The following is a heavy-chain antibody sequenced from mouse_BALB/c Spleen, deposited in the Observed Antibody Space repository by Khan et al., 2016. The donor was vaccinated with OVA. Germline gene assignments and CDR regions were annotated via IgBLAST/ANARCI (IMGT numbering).Heavy chain of an antibody. J-gene: IGHJ4*01. CDR2: IYPGSGST. CDR3: TRWTYFAMDY. Sequence: LQQPGSELVRPGASVKLSCKASGYIFTSYWMHWVKQRPGQGLEWIGNIYPGSGSTKYDEKFKSKATLTVDTSSSTVSMQLSSLTSDDSAVYYCTRWTYFAMDYWGQGTSVTVSS. CDR1: GYIFTSYW. V-gene: IGHV1S22*01.